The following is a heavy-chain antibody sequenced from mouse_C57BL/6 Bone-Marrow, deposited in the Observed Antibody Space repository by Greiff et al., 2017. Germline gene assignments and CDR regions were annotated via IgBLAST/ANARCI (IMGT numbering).Heavy chain of an antibody. CDR1: GFNIKDYY. V-gene: IGHV14-2*01. CDR2: IDPEDGET. CDR3: AFYYYYYFDY. D-gene: IGHD1-1*01. J-gene: IGHJ2*01. Sequence: EVKLVESGAELVKPGASVKLSCTASGFNIKDYYMHWVKQRTEQGLEWIGRIDPEDGETKNAPKFQGKATRTADTSSNTAYLQLSSLTSEDTAVYYCAFYYYYYFDYWCQGTTLTVSS.